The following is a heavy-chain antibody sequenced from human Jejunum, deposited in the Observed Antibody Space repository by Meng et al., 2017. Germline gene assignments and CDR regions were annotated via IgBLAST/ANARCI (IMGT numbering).Heavy chain of an antibody. CDR1: GFSFRSYG. V-gene: IGHV3-23*04. J-gene: IGHJ4*02. CDR2: ISSGDLS. D-gene: IGHD2-21*01. CDR3: AKLVPY. Sequence: GQVGGAGGVVGQAGGSLGLSCAASGFSFRSYGMSWVRQAPGKGLEWVASISSGDLSDYADSVKGRFTISRDNSKNTLYLQMSSLRAEDTALYYCAKLVPYWGQGTLVTVSS.